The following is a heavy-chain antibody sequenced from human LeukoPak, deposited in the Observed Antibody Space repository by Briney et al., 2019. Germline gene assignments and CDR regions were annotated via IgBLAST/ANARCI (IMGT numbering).Heavy chain of an antibody. V-gene: IGHV3-73*01. Sequence: PGGSLRLSCAASGFTFSGSAMHWVRQASGKGLEWVGRIRSKANSYATAYAASVKGRFTISRDDSKNTLYLQMNSLRAEDTAVYYCAKWASPGYNFVYFDYWGQGTLVTVSS. CDR2: IRSKANSYAT. J-gene: IGHJ4*02. CDR1: GFTFSGSA. CDR3: AKWASPGYNFVYFDY. D-gene: IGHD5-24*01.